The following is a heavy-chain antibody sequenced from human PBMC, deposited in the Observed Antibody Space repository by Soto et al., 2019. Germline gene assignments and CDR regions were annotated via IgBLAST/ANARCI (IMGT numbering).Heavy chain of an antibody. V-gene: IGHV2-5*02. J-gene: IGHJ5*02. CDR1: GFSLSTSGVG. Sequence: SGPTLVNPTQTLTLTCTFSGFSLSTSGVGVGWIRQPPGKALEWLALIYWDDDKRYNPSLKSRLTITKDTPKNQVVLTMTNMDPVDTATYYCAHRQVWCSGGSCYWGSYNWFDPWGQGTLVTVSS. D-gene: IGHD2-15*01. CDR3: AHRQVWCSGGSCYWGSYNWFDP. CDR2: IYWDDDK.